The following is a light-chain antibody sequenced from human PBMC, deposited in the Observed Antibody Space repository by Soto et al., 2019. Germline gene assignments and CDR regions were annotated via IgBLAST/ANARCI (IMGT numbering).Light chain of an antibody. J-gene: IGKJ5*01. CDR1: QGISSY. CDR2: AAS. Sequence: IQLTQSPSSLSASVGDRVTITCRASQGISSYLAWYQQKPGKAPKLLIYAASTLQSGVPSRLSGSGSGTDFTLTISSLQPEDLAKYDCQHLNSYPPGFGQGTRLEIK. CDR3: QHLNSYPPG. V-gene: IGKV1-9*01.